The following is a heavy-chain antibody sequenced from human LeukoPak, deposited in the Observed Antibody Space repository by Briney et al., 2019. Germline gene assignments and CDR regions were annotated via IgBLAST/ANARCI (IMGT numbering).Heavy chain of an antibody. D-gene: IGHD3-10*01. Sequence: GGSLRLSCAASGFTFSKYAMTWVRQAPGKGLEWVSTISGSGGDTYYADSVKGRFTISRDNSKNTLYVQMSSLRAEDTAVYYCAKGRLWFGELSPADAFDIWGQGTMVTVSS. CDR2: ISGSGGDT. CDR3: AKGRLWFGELSPADAFDI. J-gene: IGHJ3*02. CDR1: GFTFSKYA. V-gene: IGHV3-23*01.